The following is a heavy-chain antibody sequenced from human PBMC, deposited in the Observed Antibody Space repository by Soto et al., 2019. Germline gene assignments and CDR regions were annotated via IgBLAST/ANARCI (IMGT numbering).Heavy chain of an antibody. CDR2: ISYDGSNK. D-gene: IGHD6-13*01. Sequence: QVQLVESGGGVVQPGRSLRLSCAASGFTFCSYAMHWVRQAPGKGLEWVAVISYDGSNKYYADSVKGRFTISRDNSKNTLYLQMNSLRAEDTAVYYCARGRQQRHYFDYWGQGTLVTVSS. V-gene: IGHV3-30-3*01. CDR1: GFTFCSYA. J-gene: IGHJ4*02. CDR3: ARGRQQRHYFDY.